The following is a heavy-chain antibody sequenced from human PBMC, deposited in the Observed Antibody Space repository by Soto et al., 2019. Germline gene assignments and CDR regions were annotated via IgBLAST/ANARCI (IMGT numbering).Heavy chain of an antibody. J-gene: IGHJ2*01. V-gene: IGHV3-21*01. CDR3: ARGGSLNWYFDL. Sequence: GGSLRLSCAASGFTFSSYSMNWVRQAPGKGLEWVLSISSSSSYIYYADSVKGRFTISRDNAKNTLYLQMNSLRAEDTAVYYCARGGSLNWYFDLWGRGTLVTVSS. CDR1: GFTFSSYS. CDR2: ISSSSSYI. D-gene: IGHD1-26*01.